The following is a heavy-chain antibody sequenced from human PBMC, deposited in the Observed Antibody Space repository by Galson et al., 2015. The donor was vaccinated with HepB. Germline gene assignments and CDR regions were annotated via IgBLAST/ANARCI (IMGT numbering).Heavy chain of an antibody. D-gene: IGHD6-13*01. J-gene: IGHJ2*01. CDR3: ARGIAAAGGWYFDL. V-gene: IGHV3-21*01. CDR2: ISSSSSYI. CDR1: GFTFSSYS. Sequence: SLRLSCAASGFTFSSYSMNWVRQAPGKGLEWVSSISSSSSYIYYADSVKGRFTISRDNAKNSLYLQMNSLRAEDTAVYYCARGIAAAGGWYFDLWGRGTLVTVSS.